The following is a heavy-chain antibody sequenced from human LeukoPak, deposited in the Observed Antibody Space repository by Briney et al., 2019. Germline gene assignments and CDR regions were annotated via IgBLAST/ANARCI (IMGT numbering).Heavy chain of an antibody. V-gene: IGHV1-18*01. CDR2: ISAYNGNT. Sequence: GASVKVSCKASGYTFTSYGISWVRQVPGQGLEWMGWISAYNGNTNYAQKLQGRVTMTADTSTSTAYMELRSLRSDDTAVYYCAREGQWLVHRVWDYWGQGTLVTVSS. J-gene: IGHJ4*02. D-gene: IGHD6-19*01. CDR1: GYTFTSYG. CDR3: AREGQWLVHRVWDY.